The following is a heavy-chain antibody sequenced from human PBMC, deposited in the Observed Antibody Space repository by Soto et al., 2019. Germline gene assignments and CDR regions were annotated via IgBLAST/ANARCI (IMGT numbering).Heavy chain of an antibody. CDR3: AREPSPYYYDSSGPNWYFDL. D-gene: IGHD3-22*01. CDR2: IYYSGST. CDR1: GGSVSSGSYY. Sequence: QVQLQESGPGLVEPSETLSLTCNVSGGSVSSGSYYWSWIRQPPGKGLEWIGYIYYSGSTSYNPSLKSRVTISVDTSKNQFSLKLTSVTAADTAMYYCAREPSPYYYDSSGPNWYFDLWGRGTLVTVSS. J-gene: IGHJ2*01. V-gene: IGHV4-61*01.